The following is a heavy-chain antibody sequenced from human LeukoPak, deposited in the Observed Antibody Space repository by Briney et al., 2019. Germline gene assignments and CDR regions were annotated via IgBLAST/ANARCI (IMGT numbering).Heavy chain of an antibody. CDR1: GFTFSSFA. Sequence: GGSLRLSCAASGFTFSSFAMSWVRQAPGKGLEWVSLISGSGDSTYYADSVRGRFTISRDNSKNTLYLQMNSLRAEDTAVYYCAKDTAYYYDSSGLFDYWGQGTLVTVSS. CDR3: AKDTAYYYDSSGLFDY. D-gene: IGHD3-22*01. J-gene: IGHJ4*02. V-gene: IGHV3-23*01. CDR2: ISGSGDST.